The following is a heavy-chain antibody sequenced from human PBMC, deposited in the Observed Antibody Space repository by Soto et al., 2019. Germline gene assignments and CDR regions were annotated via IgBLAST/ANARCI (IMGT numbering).Heavy chain of an antibody. J-gene: IGHJ4*02. D-gene: IGHD1-1*01. CDR2: MNPNSGDT. CDR1: GYTFSDHD. CDR3: ARVGGNWNDDYFDY. Sequence: ASVKVSCKASGYTFSDHDINWVRQASGQGPEWLGWMNPNSGDTGYAQNFQGRVTMTRDTSKRTAYMELSSLRSEYTAVYYCARVGGNWNDDYFDYWGQGTLVTSPQ. V-gene: IGHV1-8*01.